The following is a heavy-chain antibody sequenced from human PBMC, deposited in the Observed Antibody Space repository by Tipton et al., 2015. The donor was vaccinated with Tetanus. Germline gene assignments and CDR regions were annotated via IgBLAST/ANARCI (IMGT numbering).Heavy chain of an antibody. CDR3: ARRLGPYTGDQIWYFDL. Sequence: QSGPEVKKPGESLKISCKGSGHSFTKYWIAWVRQMPGKGLEWMGLIYPDDSDTRYSPSFQGQVTISADKSIRTAYLQWSSLKASDTGIYYCARRLGPYTGDQIWYFDLWGRGTQVTVYS. J-gene: IGHJ2*01. CDR2: IYPDDSDT. D-gene: IGHD7-27*01. CDR1: GHSFTKYW. V-gene: IGHV5-51*01.